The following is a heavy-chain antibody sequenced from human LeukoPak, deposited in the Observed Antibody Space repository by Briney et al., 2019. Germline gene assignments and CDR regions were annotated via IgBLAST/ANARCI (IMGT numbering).Heavy chain of an antibody. Sequence: GGSLRLSCAASGFTFTTYSMGWVRQAPGRGLEWISSIRISGDSIYYASSAKGRFTISRDDSKNTLYLQMNGLRAEDTAVYYCARGRSSGSYMGYFDYWGQGTLVTVSS. CDR2: IRISGDSI. CDR1: GFTFTTYS. V-gene: IGHV3-23*01. D-gene: IGHD3-10*01. CDR3: ARGRSSGSYMGYFDY. J-gene: IGHJ4*02.